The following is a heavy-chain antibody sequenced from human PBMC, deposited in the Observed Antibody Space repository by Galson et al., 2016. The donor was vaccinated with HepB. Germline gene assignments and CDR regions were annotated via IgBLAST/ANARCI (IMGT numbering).Heavy chain of an antibody. CDR3: AREFSHDNPAWGSYGMDV. D-gene: IGHD3-16*01. J-gene: IGHJ6*02. CDR1: GGSVSGPYYY. Sequence: SETLSLTCNVSGGSVSGPYYYWSWTRQPPGKGLEYIGHIFYSGRTTYNPSLRSRVTISLDTSENQFSLRLSSVTAADTALYYCAREFSHDNPAWGSYGMDVWGQGTTVTVSS. CDR2: IFYSGRT. V-gene: IGHV4-61*01.